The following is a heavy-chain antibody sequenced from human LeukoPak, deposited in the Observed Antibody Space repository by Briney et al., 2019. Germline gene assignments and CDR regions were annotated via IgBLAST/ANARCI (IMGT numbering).Heavy chain of an antibody. CDR2: ISSSSSYI. CDR1: GFTFSSYS. J-gene: IGHJ4*02. Sequence: GGSLRLSCAASGFTFSSYSMNWVRQAPGKGLEWVSSISSSSSYIYYADSVKGRFTISRDNANNSLYLQMNSLRAEDTAVYYCARDRRSDNYFDYWGQGTLVTVSS. V-gene: IGHV3-21*01. CDR3: ARDRRSDNYFDY.